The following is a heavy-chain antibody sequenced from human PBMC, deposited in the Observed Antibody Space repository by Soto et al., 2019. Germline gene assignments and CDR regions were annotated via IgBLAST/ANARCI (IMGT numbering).Heavy chain of an antibody. V-gene: IGHV3-30-3*01. CDR3: ARVTPGNNLYYFSGLDV. J-gene: IGHJ6*02. CDR2: ISYEGSNT. D-gene: IGHD1-1*01. CDR1: GFTFDTYG. Sequence: QVHLVESGGGVAQPGRSLRLSCVASGFTFDTYGIHWVRQAPGKGLQWVALISYEGSNTYYADSVRGRFTISRDNSKNTRYLRINALRPEDTGVYYCARVTPGNNLYYFSGLDVWGQGTSVTVSS.